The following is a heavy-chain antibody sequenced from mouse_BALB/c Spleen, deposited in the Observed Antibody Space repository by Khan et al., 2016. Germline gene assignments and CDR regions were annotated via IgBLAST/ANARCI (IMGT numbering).Heavy chain of an antibody. V-gene: IGHV5-4*02. Sequence: EVELVESGGGLVKPGGSLKLSCAASGFTFSDYYMYWVRQTPEKRLEWVATISDGGSYTYYPDSVKGRFTISRDNAKNNLYLQMSSLKSEDTAMYCCARDGRWVAYWGQGTLVTVSA. CDR2: ISDGGSYT. CDR3: ARDGRWVAY. J-gene: IGHJ3*01. D-gene: IGHD1-1*02. CDR1: GFTFSDYY.